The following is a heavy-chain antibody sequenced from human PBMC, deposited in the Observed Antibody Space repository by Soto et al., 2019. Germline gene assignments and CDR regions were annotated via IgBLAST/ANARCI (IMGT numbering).Heavy chain of an antibody. CDR1: GGSFSGYY. V-gene: IGHV4-34*01. J-gene: IGHJ4*02. CDR2: INHSGST. D-gene: IGHD6-19*01. CDR3: ARGRVVGTGYSSGWVDY. Sequence: QVQLQQWGAGLLKPSETLSLTCAVYGGSFSGYYWSWIRQPPGRGLEWSGEINHSGSTNYNPSLKSRVTISVDTFKNQFSLKLSSVTAADTAVYYCARGRVVGTGYSSGWVDYWGQGTLVTVSS.